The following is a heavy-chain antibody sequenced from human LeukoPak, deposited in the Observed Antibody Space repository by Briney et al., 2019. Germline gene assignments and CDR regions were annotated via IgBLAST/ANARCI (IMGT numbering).Heavy chain of an antibody. J-gene: IGHJ4*02. D-gene: IGHD2-15*01. CDR2: FSYSGST. Sequence: SETLSLTCSVSGVSISTYYWIWIRQPPAKGLEWMGFFSYSGSTKYNPSLKSRVTMSVDTSKNQFSLKLTSVTAADSAVYYCARLWSGGSSPDYWGQGTLVTVSS. V-gene: IGHV4-59*08. CDR3: ARLWSGGSSPDY. CDR1: GVSISTYY.